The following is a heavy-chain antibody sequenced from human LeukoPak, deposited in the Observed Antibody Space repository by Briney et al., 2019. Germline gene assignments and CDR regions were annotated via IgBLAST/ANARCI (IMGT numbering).Heavy chain of an antibody. CDR2: VSGSGSTK. J-gene: IGHJ4*02. D-gene: IGHD2-21*01. CDR3: TRESGPPSFHIKY. Sequence: GGSLRLSCAASGFTLSTFEMNWVRQAPGKGLEWVSCVSGSGSTKAYSDSVKGRFIISKDNAKNSLYQEMNNLRAEDTAVYYCTRESGPPSFHIKYWGQGILVTVSS. V-gene: IGHV3-48*03. CDR1: GFTLSTFE.